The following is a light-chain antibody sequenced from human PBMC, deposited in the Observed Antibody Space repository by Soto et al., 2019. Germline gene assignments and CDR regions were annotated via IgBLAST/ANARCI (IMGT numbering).Light chain of an antibody. CDR2: ENI. V-gene: IGLV1-51*02. CDR1: SSDIGNNF. J-gene: IGLJ1*01. Sequence: QSVLTQPPSVSAAPGQKVTISCSGSSSDIGNNFVSWYQQLPGTAPRLLIYENIKRPSGIPDRFSGSRSGTSATLGITGLQTWDEADYYCATWESSLSPYVFGTGTKLTVL. CDR3: ATWESSLSPYV.